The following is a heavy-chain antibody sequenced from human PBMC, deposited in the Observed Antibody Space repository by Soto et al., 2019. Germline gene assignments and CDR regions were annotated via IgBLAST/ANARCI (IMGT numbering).Heavy chain of an antibody. CDR3: ARGVPTGYYDTLTGYYRGFDP. V-gene: IGHV4-59*01. Sequence: PSETLSLTCTVSGGSISSYYWSWIRQPPGKGLEWIGFIYYSGTTNYNPSLKSRVTISIYTSKNQFSLKLSSVTAADKAVYYCARGVPTGYYDTLTGYYRGFDPWGQGTLVTVSS. D-gene: IGHD3-9*01. J-gene: IGHJ5*02. CDR2: IYYSGTT. CDR1: GGSISSYY.